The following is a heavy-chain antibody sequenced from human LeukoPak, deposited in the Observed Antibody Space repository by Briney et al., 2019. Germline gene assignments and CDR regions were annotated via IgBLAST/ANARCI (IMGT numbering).Heavy chain of an antibody. D-gene: IGHD4-11*01. CDR1: GYSIRSGDY. CDR3: ARNRSLTTTPGFDH. CDR2: IYHSGST. V-gene: IGHV4-38-2*01. J-gene: IGHJ4*02. Sequence: KPSETLSLTCAVSGYSIRSGDYWGWIRQSPGKGLEWIGSIYHSGSTHYNPSLKSRVTISVDMSKNQFSLMLSSVTAADTAVYYCARNRSLTTTPGFDHWGQGTLVTVSS.